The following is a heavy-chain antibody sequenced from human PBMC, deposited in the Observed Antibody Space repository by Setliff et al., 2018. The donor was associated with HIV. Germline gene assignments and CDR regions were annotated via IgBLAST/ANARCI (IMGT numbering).Heavy chain of an antibody. Sequence: LSLTCAASGFMFTSYAMTWVRQAPGKGLEWVSTIRGSGDTTHYADSVKGRFTISRDNSKNTVYLQMNSLRVEDTAVYYCVKASPQGSWFDSFDYWGQGTLVTVSS. CDR3: VKASPQGSWFDSFDY. CDR1: GFMFTSYA. J-gene: IGHJ4*02. D-gene: IGHD6-13*01. V-gene: IGHV3-23*01. CDR2: IRGSGDTT.